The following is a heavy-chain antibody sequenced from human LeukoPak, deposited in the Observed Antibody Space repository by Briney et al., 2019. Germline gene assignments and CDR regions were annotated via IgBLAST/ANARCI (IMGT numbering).Heavy chain of an antibody. V-gene: IGHV3-11*04. CDR1: GFSLSTYF. CDR2: ITNTGRST. D-gene: IGHD6-25*01. J-gene: IGHJ4*02. CDR3: AREASGNYHVFDS. Sequence: GSLRLSFEASGFSLSTYFMSWIRQAPGKGLEWVSYITNTGRSTNYADAVKGRFTISRDNAKQSVYLEMTDLRAEDTAVYYCAREASGNYHVFDSWGQGTLVTVSS.